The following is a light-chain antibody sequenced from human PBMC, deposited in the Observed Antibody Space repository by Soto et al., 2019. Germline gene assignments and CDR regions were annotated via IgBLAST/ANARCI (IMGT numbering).Light chain of an antibody. Sequence: VQMTQSPSSLSASVGVRVSITCRASQSISTHLSWYQQKPGKAPKLLIYAASSLQSWVPSRFTGSGSGTDFTLTISSRQPEDFATYYCQQSYTPWWTFGQGTKVDIK. CDR2: AAS. J-gene: IGKJ1*01. CDR1: QSISTH. V-gene: IGKV1-39*01. CDR3: QQSYTPWWT.